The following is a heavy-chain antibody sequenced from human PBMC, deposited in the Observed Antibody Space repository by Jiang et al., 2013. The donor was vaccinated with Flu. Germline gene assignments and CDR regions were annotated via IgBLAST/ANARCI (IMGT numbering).Heavy chain of an antibody. CDR1: GYNFNNFW. V-gene: IGHV5-51*01. D-gene: IGHD3-22*01. Sequence: YGAEVKKPGESLKISCKGSGYNFNNFWIARVRQLPGKGLEWMGIIYPGDSDTRYSPSFQGQVTISADKSISTAYLQWSSLKASDSGVYYCATGGYPAVVTYYYFDYWGQGTLVSVSS. CDR2: IYPGDSDT. CDR3: ATGGYPAVVTYYYFDY. J-gene: IGHJ4*02.